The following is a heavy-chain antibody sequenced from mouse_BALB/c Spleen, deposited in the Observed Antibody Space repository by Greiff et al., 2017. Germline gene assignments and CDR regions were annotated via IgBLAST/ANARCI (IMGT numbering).Heavy chain of an antibody. D-gene: IGHD2-2*01. CDR3: ARYYGYEGAMDY. CDR1: GYSFTSYW. CDR2: IDPSDSET. Sequence: QVQLKESGPQLVRPGASVKISCKASGYSFTSYWMHWVKQRPGQGLEWIGMIDPSDSETRLNQKFKDKATLTVDKSSSTAYMQLSSPTSEDSAVYYCARYYGYEGAMDYWGQGTSVTVSS. V-gene: IGHV1S126*01. J-gene: IGHJ4*01.